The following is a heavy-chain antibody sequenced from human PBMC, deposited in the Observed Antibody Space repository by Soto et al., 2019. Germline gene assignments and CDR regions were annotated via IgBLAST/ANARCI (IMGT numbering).Heavy chain of an antibody. D-gene: IGHD5-12*01. CDR3: AREESVATIDY. V-gene: IGHV3-30-3*01. CDR1: GFTFSSYA. CDR2: ISYDGSNT. J-gene: IGHJ4*02. Sequence: QVQLVESGGGVVQPGRSLRLSCAASGFTFSSYAMHWVRQAPGKGLEWVAVISYDGSNTYYADSVKGRFTISRDNSKNTLYLQMNSLRAEDTAVYDCAREESVATIDYWGQGTLVTVSS.